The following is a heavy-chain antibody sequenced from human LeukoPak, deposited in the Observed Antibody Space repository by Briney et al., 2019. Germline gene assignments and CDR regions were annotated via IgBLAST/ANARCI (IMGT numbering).Heavy chain of an antibody. CDR1: GVSISSNNW. Sequence: SGTLSLTCAVSGVSISSNNWWSWVRQPPGKGLEWIGEIYHSGSTNYNPSLKSRVTISIDKSKNQFSLKLSSVTAADTAVYCCASDNYYGSGRVYYFDYWGQGTLVTVSS. D-gene: IGHD3-10*01. CDR3: ASDNYYGSGRVYYFDY. V-gene: IGHV4-4*01. CDR2: IYHSGST. J-gene: IGHJ4*02.